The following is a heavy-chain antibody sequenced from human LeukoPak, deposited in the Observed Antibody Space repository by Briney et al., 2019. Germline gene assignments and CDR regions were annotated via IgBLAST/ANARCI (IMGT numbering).Heavy chain of an antibody. CDR2: LTNSGGTT. J-gene: IGHJ4*02. CDR3: ATDSGLYGTRD. Sequence: PGGSLRLSCAASGLTFCVSAITCVRQAPGKGLEWVSTLTNSGGTTYYADSVKGRFTISRDNSKNTLYLQINRPRAEHTAFYYSATDSGLYGTRDWGQGTLVTVSS. D-gene: IGHD2-2*02. CDR1: GLTFCVSA. V-gene: IGHV3-23*01.